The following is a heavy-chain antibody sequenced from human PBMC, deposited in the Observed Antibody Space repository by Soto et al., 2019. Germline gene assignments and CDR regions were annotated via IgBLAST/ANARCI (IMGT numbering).Heavy chain of an antibody. CDR1: GGSINSDDSF. Sequence: ETLSLTCSVSGGSINSDDSFWGWVRQSPGKGLEWIGSLYYGGSTFYNPSLKSRVTISLDTSKNQFSLRLTSVTAADTAIYYCARQLPVGATSWFDPWGQGTLVTVSS. D-gene: IGHD1-26*01. CDR2: LYYGGST. CDR3: ARQLPVGATSWFDP. J-gene: IGHJ5*02. V-gene: IGHV4-39*01.